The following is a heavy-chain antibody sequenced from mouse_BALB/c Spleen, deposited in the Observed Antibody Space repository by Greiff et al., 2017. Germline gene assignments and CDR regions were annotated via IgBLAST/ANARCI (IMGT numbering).Heavy chain of an antibody. V-gene: IGHV5-6-3*01. Sequence: EVQLVESGGGLVQPGGSLKLSCAASGFTFSSYGMSWVRQTPDKRLELVATINSNGGSTYYPDSVKGRFTISRDNAKNTLYLQMSSLKSEDTAMYYCARDRGNYVRVAYWGQGTLVTVSA. D-gene: IGHD2-1*01. CDR3: ARDRGNYVRVAY. CDR1: GFTFSSYG. CDR2: INSNGGST. J-gene: IGHJ3*01.